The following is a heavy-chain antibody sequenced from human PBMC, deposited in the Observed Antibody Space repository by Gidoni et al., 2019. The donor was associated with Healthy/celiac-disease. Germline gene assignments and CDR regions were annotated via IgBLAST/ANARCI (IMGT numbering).Heavy chain of an antibody. D-gene: IGHD6-19*01. Sequence: QVQLVQSGAEVKKPGASVKVSCKASGYTFTSYYMHWVRQAPGQGLEWMGIINPSGGSTSYAQKFQGRVTMTRDTSTSTVYMELSSLRSEDTAVYYCAREVAVAGKVDGMDVWGQGTTVTVSS. CDR2: INPSGGST. CDR3: AREVAVAGKVDGMDV. V-gene: IGHV1-46*01. CDR1: GYTFTSYY. J-gene: IGHJ6*02.